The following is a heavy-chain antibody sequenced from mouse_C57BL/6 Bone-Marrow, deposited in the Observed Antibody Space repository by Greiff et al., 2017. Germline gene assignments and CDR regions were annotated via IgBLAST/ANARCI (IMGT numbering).Heavy chain of an antibody. CDR1: GYTITDYE. Sequence: QVQLQQSVAELVRPGASVTLSCKASGYTITDYEMHWVKQTPVHGLEWIGAIDPETGGTAYNQKFKGKAILTADKSSRTAYMELRSLTSEDSAVYYCTRSKLVFDYSGHSTTLTVAT. D-gene: IGHD1-3*01. J-gene: IGHJ2*01. CDR2: IDPETGGT. V-gene: IGHV1-15*01. CDR3: TRSKLVFDY.